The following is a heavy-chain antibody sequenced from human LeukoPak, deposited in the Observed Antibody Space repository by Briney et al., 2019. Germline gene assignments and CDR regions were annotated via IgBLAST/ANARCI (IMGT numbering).Heavy chain of an antibody. CDR1: GGSLSSYH. V-gene: IGHV4-59*01. D-gene: IGHD3-3*01. CDR2: IYYSGST. J-gene: IGHJ6*03. Sequence: SETLSLTCTVCGGSLSSYHWSWIPQPPGKGLEGMGYIYYSGSTNYNPSLKSRVTISVDTSKNQLSLKLSSVTAADSDVYYCASTTMELFGVVNSYMDVWGKGTKVTVSS. CDR3: ASTTMELFGVVNSYMDV.